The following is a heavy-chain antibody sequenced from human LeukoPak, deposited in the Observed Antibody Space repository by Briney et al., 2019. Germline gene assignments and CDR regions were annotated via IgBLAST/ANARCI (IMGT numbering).Heavy chain of an antibody. V-gene: IGHV4-4*02. CDR2: IYHSGST. Sequence: PSETLSLTCAVSGGSISSSNWWSWVRQPPGKGLEWIGEIYHSGSTNYNPSLKSRVTISVDKSKNQFSLKLSSVTAADTAVYYCAREPSYDTAMAYNWFDPWGQGTLVTVSS. J-gene: IGHJ5*02. D-gene: IGHD5-18*01. CDR1: GGSISSSNW. CDR3: AREPSYDTAMAYNWFDP.